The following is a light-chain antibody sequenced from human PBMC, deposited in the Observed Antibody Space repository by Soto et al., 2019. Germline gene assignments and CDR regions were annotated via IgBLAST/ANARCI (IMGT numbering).Light chain of an antibody. J-gene: IGLJ2*01. CDR1: SSDVGGYNY. CDR3: SSYTSSSTLV. Sequence: QSALTQPASVSGSPGQSITISCTGTSSDVGGYNYVSWYQQHPGKAPKFMIYDVSNRPPGVSNRFSGSKSGNTASLTISGLQAEDEADYYCSSYTSSSTLVFGGGTQLTVL. CDR2: DVS. V-gene: IGLV2-14*01.